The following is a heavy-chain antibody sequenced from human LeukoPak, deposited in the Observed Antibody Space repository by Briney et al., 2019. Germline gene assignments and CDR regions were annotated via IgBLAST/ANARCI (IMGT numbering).Heavy chain of an antibody. Sequence: GGSLRLSCAASGFSFTTYNMNWVRQAPGKGLEWVSSITSSSNSIYYADSVKGRFTISRDNAKNSLYLQMNSLRAEDTAVYYCARETTRYYDFWSGSTTQGNWFDPWGQGTLVTVSS. D-gene: IGHD3-3*01. CDR2: ITSSSNSI. V-gene: IGHV3-48*01. CDR1: GFSFTTYN. J-gene: IGHJ5*02. CDR3: ARETTRYYDFWSGSTTQGNWFDP.